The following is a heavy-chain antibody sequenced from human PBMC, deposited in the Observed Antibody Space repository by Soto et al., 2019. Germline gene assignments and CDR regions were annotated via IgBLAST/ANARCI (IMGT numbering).Heavy chain of an antibody. CDR1: GGSISSFY. D-gene: IGHD6-13*01. Sequence: PSETLSLTCTVSGGSISSFYWIWISHPAGKGMEWIGRIHSTENTNYNPSLKSRITMSIDTSNNQFSLKLSSLTAADTAVYYCARALSSAAGLYFDYWGQGTRVTVSS. CDR2: IHSTENT. J-gene: IGHJ4*02. V-gene: IGHV4-4*07. CDR3: ARALSSAAGLYFDY.